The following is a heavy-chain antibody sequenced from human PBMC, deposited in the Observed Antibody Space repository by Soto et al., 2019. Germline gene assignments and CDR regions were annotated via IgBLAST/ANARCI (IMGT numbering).Heavy chain of an antibody. CDR1: GFSLSTSGVG. D-gene: IGHD3-3*01. CDR2: IYWDDDK. J-gene: IGHJ4*02. V-gene: IGHV2-5*02. Sequence: SGPTLVNPTQTLTLTCTFSGFSLSTSGVGVGWIRQPPGKALEWLALIYWDDDKRYSPSLKSRLTITKDTSKNQVVLTITNKDLVDTATYYCAHATSYYDFWSGYYGDFDYWGQGTLVTVSS. CDR3: AHATSYYDFWSGYYGDFDY.